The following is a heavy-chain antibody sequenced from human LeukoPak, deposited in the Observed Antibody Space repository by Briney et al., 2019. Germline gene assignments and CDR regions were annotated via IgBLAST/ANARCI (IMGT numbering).Heavy chain of an antibody. CDR3: ARHPPRGPTYYDFWSGYSNWFDP. J-gene: IGHJ5*02. Sequence: SETLSLTCTVSGGSISSYYWSWIRQPPGKGLEWIGYIYYSGSTNYNPSPKSRVTISVDPSKNQFSLKLSSVTAADTAVYYCARHPPRGPTYYDFWSGYSNWFDPWGQGTLVTVSS. D-gene: IGHD3-3*01. V-gene: IGHV4-59*01. CDR1: GGSISSYY. CDR2: IYYSGST.